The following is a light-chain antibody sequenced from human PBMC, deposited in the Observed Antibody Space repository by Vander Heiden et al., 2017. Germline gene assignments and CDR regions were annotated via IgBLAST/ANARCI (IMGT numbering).Light chain of an antibody. Sequence: DIQMTQSPPPLSASVGDRVTITCRASQGISNSLARYQQKPGKVPQLLIYAASTLQSGVPSRFSGSGSGTDFTLTISSLQPQDVATYYCQEDNSAPIAFGHGTKLDIK. CDR3: QEDNSAPIA. V-gene: IGKV1-27*01. CDR2: AAS. J-gene: IGKJ3*01. CDR1: QGISNS.